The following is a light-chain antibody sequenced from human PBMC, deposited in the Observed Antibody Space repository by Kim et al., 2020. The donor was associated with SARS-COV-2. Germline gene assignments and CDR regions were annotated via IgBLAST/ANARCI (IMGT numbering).Light chain of an antibody. CDR2: GDN. Sequence: SVAISCSETPTNVAPNYLYWSQQRPGTAPTRHICGDNQRPSGFPDRFSPRRYGTSASLAISGLRSEDEADYGGASWDGGLDTLIFGGGTQLTVL. CDR3: ASWDGGLDTLI. J-gene: IGLJ2*01. CDR1: PTNVAPNY. V-gene: IGLV1-47*01.